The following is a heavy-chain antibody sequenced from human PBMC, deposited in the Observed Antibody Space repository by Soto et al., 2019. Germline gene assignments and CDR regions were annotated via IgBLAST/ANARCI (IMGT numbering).Heavy chain of an antibody. Sequence: GGSLRLSCAASGFTFSSYSMNWVRQAPGKGLEWVSSISSSSSYIYYADSVKGRFTISRDNAKNSLYLQMNSLRAEDTAVYYCARDQHIVVVIAILGGAFDIWGTGTMVTVSS. D-gene: IGHD2-21*01. CDR1: GFTFSSYS. CDR3: ARDQHIVVVIAILGGAFDI. CDR2: ISSSSSYI. J-gene: IGHJ3*02. V-gene: IGHV3-21*01.